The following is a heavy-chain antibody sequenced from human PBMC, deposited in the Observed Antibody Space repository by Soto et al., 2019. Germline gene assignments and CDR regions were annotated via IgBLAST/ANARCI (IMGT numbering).Heavy chain of an antibody. CDR2: ISSNGGST. J-gene: IGHJ4*02. CDR1: GFTFRSYA. Sequence: EVQLVESGGGLVQPGGSLRLSCAASGFTFRSYAMHWVRQAPGKGLEYVSDISSNGGSTYYANAVKGRFTISRDNSKHTLYLQMGSLRAEDMAVYYCARRGYSGYEIDYWGQGTLVTVSS. V-gene: IGHV3-64*01. CDR3: ARRGYSGYEIDY. D-gene: IGHD5-12*01.